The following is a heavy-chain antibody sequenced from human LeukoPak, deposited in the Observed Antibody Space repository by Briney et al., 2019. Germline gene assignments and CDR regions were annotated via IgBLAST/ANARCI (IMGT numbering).Heavy chain of an antibody. CDR2: INPSGGST. J-gene: IGHJ6*03. V-gene: IGHV1-46*01. Sequence: ASVKVSCKASGYTFTSYYIHWVRQAPGQGLEWMGLINPSGGSTNYAQKFQGRVTMTRDTSTSTVYMELSSLRSEDTAVYYCARGPSITMVRGGQWYYYMDVWGRGTTVTISS. D-gene: IGHD3-10*01. CDR3: ARGPSITMVRGGQWYYYMDV. CDR1: GYTFTSYY.